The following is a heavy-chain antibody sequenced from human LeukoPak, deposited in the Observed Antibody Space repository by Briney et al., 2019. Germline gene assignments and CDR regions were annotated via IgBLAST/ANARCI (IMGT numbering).Heavy chain of an antibody. J-gene: IGHJ6*03. CDR2: IYASGIT. CDR1: GGAISSGSYY. V-gene: IGHV4-61*02. Sequence: PSETLSLTCTVSGGAISSGSYYWSWIRQPAGKGLEWIGRIYASGITNYNPSLKSRVTMSVDTSKNQFSLKLSSVTAADTAVYYCAREAQQLALGIDYYYYYMDVWGEGTTVTVSS. D-gene: IGHD6-13*01. CDR3: AREAQQLALGIDYYYYYMDV.